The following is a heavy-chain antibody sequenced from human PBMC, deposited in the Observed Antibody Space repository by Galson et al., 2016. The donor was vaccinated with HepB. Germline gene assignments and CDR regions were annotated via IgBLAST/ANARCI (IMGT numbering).Heavy chain of an antibody. J-gene: IGHJ4*02. CDR2: IYYSGHT. CDR3: ARQRGPEILGADYARAHFDY. V-gene: IGHV4-31*03. Sequence: TLSLTCTVSGASISSGDYFWSWIRQHPGKGLEWIGYIYYSGHTKYNPSLKSRLSISIDTSNNQFSLQLNSVTAADTAVYYCARQRGPEILGADYARAHFDYWGQGTLVTVSS. D-gene: IGHD4-17*01. CDR1: GASISSGDYF.